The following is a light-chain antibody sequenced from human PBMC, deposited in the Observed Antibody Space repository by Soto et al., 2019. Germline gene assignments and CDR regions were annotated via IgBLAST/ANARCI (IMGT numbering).Light chain of an antibody. CDR1: SSNVGAGYD. J-gene: IGLJ1*01. Sequence: QSVLTQPPSVFEAPWQRVTISCTESSSNVGAGYDVHWYQQIPGTAPKLLIYGINNRPSGVPDRFSGSKSGASASLAISGLQPEDAADYYCQSYDDIVTTVFGTGTKVTVL. CDR2: GIN. V-gene: IGLV1-40*01. CDR3: QSYDDIVTTV.